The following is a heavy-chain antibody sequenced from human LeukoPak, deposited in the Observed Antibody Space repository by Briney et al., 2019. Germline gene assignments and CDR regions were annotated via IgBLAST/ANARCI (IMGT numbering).Heavy chain of an antibody. J-gene: IGHJ2*01. CDR1: GFTFTWHG. CDR2: IGPDGSQK. Sequence: GTSLRLSCAASGFTFTWHGFHWVRQAPGKGLEWVAVIGPDGSQKYYADSVKGRLAISRDNSRNTLYLQMDSLRSEDTAVYYCIVVLVPAAFWHFDVWGRGTLVTVSS. CDR3: IVVLVPAAFWHFDV. V-gene: IGHV3-33*01. D-gene: IGHD2-2*01.